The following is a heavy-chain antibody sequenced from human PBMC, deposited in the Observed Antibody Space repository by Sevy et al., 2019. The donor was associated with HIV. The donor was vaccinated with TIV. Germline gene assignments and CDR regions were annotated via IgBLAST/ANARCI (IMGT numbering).Heavy chain of an antibody. CDR2: INSDGSST. D-gene: IGHD6-13*01. CDR3: AREGEQQLVSNWFDP. CDR1: GFTFSSYW. J-gene: IGHJ5*02. Sequence: GGSLRLSCAASGFTFSSYWMHWVRQAPGKGLVWVSRINSDGSSTSYADSVKGRFTISRDNAKNTLYLQMNSLRAEDTAVYYCAREGEQQLVSNWFDPWGQRTLVTVSS. V-gene: IGHV3-74*01.